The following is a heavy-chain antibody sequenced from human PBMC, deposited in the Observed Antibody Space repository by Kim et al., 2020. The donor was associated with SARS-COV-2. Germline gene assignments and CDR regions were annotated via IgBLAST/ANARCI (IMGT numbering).Heavy chain of an antibody. CDR2: ISYDGSNK. CDR1: GFTFSSYA. J-gene: IGHJ5*02. Sequence: GGSLRLSCAASGFTFSSYAMHWVRQAPGKGLEWVAVISYDGSNKYYADSVKGRFTISRDNSKNTLYLQMNSLRAEDTAVYYCAGGDTTIFGVVIIVGWFDPWGQGTLVTVSS. CDR3: AGGDTTIFGVVIIVGWFDP. V-gene: IGHV3-30*04. D-gene: IGHD3-3*01.